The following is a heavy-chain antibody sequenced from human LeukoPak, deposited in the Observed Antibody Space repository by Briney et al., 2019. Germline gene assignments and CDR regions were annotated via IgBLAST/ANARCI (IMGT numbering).Heavy chain of an antibody. J-gene: IGHJ3*02. Sequence: SETLSLTCTVSGGSISSGGYYWSWIRQPPRKGLEWIGCIYHSGSTYYNPSLKSRVTISVDRSKNQFSLKLSSVTAADTPVYYCARPDSTMTHAFDIWGQGTMVTVSS. D-gene: IGHD3-22*01. V-gene: IGHV4-30-2*01. CDR3: ARPDSTMTHAFDI. CDR1: GGSISSGGYY. CDR2: IYHSGST.